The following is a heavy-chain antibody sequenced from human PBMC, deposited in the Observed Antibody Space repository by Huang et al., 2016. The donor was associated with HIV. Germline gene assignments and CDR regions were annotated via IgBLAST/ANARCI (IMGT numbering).Heavy chain of an antibody. D-gene: IGHD3-22*01. J-gene: IGHJ4*02. CDR1: GGSFRNFA. CDR2: NNPTLGTA. V-gene: IGHV1-69*01. CDR3: ATVDYYDTSGPQRGYFDN. Sequence: QVQLVQSGAEVKKPGSSVKVSCKASGGSFRNFAIGWVRQAPGHGLEWRGGNNPTLGTANYAQKFQGRVTIIADESTSTAYMELSSRRSEDTAVYYCATVDYYDTSGPQRGYFDNWGQGTLVTVSS.